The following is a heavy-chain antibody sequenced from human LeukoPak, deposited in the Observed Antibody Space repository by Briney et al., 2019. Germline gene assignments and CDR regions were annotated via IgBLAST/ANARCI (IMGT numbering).Heavy chain of an antibody. CDR1: SDSISGFY. CDR3: ARHSQRYRFGKDV. D-gene: IGHD1-1*01. J-gene: IGHJ6*02. CDR2: IHSSGST. V-gene: IGHV4-59*08. Sequence: SETLSLTCSVSSDSISGFYLSWIRQPPGKGLEWIGQIHSSGSTRYNPSLKSRVTISVDMSQNQVSLKLSSVTAADTAVNSCARHSQRYRFGKDVWGQGTTVTVSS.